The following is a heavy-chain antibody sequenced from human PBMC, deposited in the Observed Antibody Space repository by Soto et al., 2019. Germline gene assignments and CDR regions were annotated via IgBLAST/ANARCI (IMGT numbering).Heavy chain of an antibody. CDR3: ARERWQEYYDFWSGYYKNWFDP. Sequence: SETLSLTCTVSVGSISSYYWSWIRQPPGKGLEWIGYIYYSGSTNYNPSLKSRVTISVDTSKNQFSLKLSSVTAADTAVYYCARERWQEYYDFWSGYYKNWFDPWGQGTLVTVS. CDR2: IYYSGST. J-gene: IGHJ5*02. CDR1: VGSISSYY. V-gene: IGHV4-59*01. D-gene: IGHD3-3*01.